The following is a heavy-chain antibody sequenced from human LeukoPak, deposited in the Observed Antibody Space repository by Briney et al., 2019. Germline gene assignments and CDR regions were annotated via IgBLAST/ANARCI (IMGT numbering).Heavy chain of an antibody. Sequence: SETLSLTCTVSGGSISSYYWSWIRQPPGKGLEWIGYIYYSGSTNYNPSLKSRVTISVDTSKNQFSLKLSSVTAADTAVYYCARGSGIAVAGTGLDWGQGTLVTVS. D-gene: IGHD6-19*01. V-gene: IGHV4-59*01. CDR2: IYYSGST. CDR3: ARGSGIAVAGTGLD. CDR1: GGSISSYY. J-gene: IGHJ4*02.